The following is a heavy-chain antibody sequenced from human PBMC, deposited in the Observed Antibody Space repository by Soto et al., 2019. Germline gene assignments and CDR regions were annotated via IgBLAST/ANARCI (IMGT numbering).Heavy chain of an antibody. D-gene: IGHD3-22*01. CDR3: ARDLGYYDSSGYFDY. V-gene: IGHV3-11*01. CDR1: GFTFSDYY. J-gene: IGHJ4*02. Sequence: QVQLVESGGGLVKPGGSLRLSCAASGFTFSDYYMSWIRQAPGKGLEWVSYISSSDSIIYYADSVKGRFTISRDNAKKSVYLQLNSLRAEDTALYYCARDLGYYDSSGYFDYWGQGTLVTVSS. CDR2: ISSSDSII.